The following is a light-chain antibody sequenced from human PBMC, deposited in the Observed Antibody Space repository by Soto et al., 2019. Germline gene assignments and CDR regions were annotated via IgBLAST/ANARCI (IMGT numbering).Light chain of an antibody. CDR1: QSVSSY. V-gene: IGKV3-20*01. Sequence: EIVLTQSPATLSLSPGERATLSCRASQSVSSYLAWYQQKPGQAPRLLMYEASNRATGIPARFSGSGSGTHFTLTISRLEPGDFAVYYCQQYGSSPITFGQGTRLEI. CDR3: QQYGSSPIT. CDR2: EAS. J-gene: IGKJ5*01.